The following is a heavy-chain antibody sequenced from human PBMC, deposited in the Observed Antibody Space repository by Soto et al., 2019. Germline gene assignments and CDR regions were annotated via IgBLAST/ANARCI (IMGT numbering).Heavy chain of an antibody. J-gene: IGHJ6*02. V-gene: IGHV1-2*02. D-gene: IGHD4-4*01. Sequence: ASVKVSCKASGYTFTGYYMHWVRQAPGQGLEWMGWINPNSGGTNYAQKFQGRVTMTRDTSISTAYMELSRLRSDDTAVYYCARGRRQTTAARVYYYYGTDVWGQGTTVTVSS. CDR2: INPNSGGT. CDR3: ARGRRQTTAARVYYYYGTDV. CDR1: GYTFTGYY.